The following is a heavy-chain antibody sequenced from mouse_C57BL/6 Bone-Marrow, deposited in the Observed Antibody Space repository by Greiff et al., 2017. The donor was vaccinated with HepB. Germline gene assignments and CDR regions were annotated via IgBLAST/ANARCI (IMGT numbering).Heavy chain of an antibody. J-gene: IGHJ2*01. D-gene: IGHD2-9*01. Sequence: VQLQQSGPELVKPGASVKIPCKASGYTFTDYNMDWVKQSHGKSLEWIGDINPNNGGTIYNQKFKGKATLTVDKSSSTAYMELRSLTSEDTAVYYCARSTYYGYDEGYYFDYWGQGTTLTVSS. CDR2: INPNNGGT. CDR1: GYTFTDYN. CDR3: ARSTYYGYDEGYYFDY. V-gene: IGHV1-18*01.